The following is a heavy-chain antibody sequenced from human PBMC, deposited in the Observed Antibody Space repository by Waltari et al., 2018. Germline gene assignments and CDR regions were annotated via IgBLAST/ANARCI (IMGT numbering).Heavy chain of an antibody. Sequence: QLQLQESGPGLVKPSETLSLTCTVSGYSISRGYYWGWIRQPPGKGLEWIGSIYHSGSTYYNPSLKSRVTISVDTSKNQFSLKLSSVTAADTAVYYCARRGYSSSWSFDYWGQGTLVTVSS. J-gene: IGHJ4*02. V-gene: IGHV4-38-2*02. CDR3: ARRGYSSSWSFDY. CDR1: GYSISRGYY. CDR2: IYHSGST. D-gene: IGHD6-13*01.